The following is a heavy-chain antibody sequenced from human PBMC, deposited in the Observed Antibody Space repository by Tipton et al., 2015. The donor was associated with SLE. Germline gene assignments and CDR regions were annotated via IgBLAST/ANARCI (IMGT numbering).Heavy chain of an antibody. CDR1: GGSFSGYY. V-gene: IGHV4-34*01. Sequence: TLSLTCAVYGGSFSGYYWSWIRQPPGKGLEWIGEINHSGSTNYNPSLKSRVTISVDTSKNQFSLKVSSVTAADTAVYFCARGFTYYDPWSGYSRNYYMDVWGKGTTVTVSS. CDR2: INHSGST. D-gene: IGHD3-3*01. CDR3: ARGFTYYDPWSGYSRNYYMDV. J-gene: IGHJ6*03.